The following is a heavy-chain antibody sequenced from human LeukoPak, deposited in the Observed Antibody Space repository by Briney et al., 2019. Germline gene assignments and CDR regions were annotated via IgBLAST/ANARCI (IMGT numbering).Heavy chain of an antibody. CDR3: ARSDGYGLVGI. J-gene: IGHJ3*02. CDR1: GGSMSSSSYY. Sequence: KPSETLSLTCTVSGGSMSSSSYYWGWIRQPPGKGLEWIGSIYYSGSTYYNPSLKSRVIILIDTAKNHVSLNLSSVTAVDTAVYYCARSDGYGLVGIWGQGTMVTVSS. V-gene: IGHV4-39*07. D-gene: IGHD3-10*01. CDR2: IYYSGST.